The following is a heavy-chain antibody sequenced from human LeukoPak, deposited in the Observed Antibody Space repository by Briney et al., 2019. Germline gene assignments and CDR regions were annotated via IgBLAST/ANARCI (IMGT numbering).Heavy chain of an antibody. CDR1: GGSISSGNYF. CDR2: IYTSGST. V-gene: IGHV4-61*02. D-gene: IGHD3-3*01. Sequence: SETLSLTCTVSGGSISSGNYFWSWIRQPAGKGLEWIGRIYTSGSTHSHPSLNSRVTISVDKPNHHVSLKLSSVTAADTAVYYCARSPLEYDFWSGRHYYFDYWGQGTLVTVSS. J-gene: IGHJ4*02. CDR3: ARSPLEYDFWSGRHYYFDY.